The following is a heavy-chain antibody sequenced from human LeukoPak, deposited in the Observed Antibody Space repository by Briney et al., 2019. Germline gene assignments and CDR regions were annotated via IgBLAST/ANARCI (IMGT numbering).Heavy chain of an antibody. CDR2: IYYTGST. D-gene: IGHD6-19*01. Sequence: PSETLSLTCTVSGYSVSSGYYWGWIRQPPGKGLEWIGYIYYTGSTNYNPSLKSRVTISVDTSKNQFSLKLSSVTAADTAVYYCARVGYSSGLDYWGQGTLVTVSS. J-gene: IGHJ4*02. V-gene: IGHV4-61*01. CDR1: GYSVSSGYY. CDR3: ARVGYSSGLDY.